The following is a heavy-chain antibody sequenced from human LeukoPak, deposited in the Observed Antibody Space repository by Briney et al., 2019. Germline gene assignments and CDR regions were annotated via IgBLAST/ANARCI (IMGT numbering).Heavy chain of an antibody. V-gene: IGHV3-7*01. Sequence: GGSLRLSCAASGFSFSSYGIHWVRQAPGKGLEWVANIKQDGSEKYYVDSVKGRFTISRDNAKNSLYLEMNSLRAEDTAVYYCARDQFKAFDYWGQGTLVTVSS. J-gene: IGHJ4*02. CDR1: GFSFSSYG. CDR3: ARDQFKAFDY. CDR2: IKQDGSEK.